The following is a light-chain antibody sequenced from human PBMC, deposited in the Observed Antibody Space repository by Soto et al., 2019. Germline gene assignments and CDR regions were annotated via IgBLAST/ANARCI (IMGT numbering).Light chain of an antibody. V-gene: IGLV2-14*01. CDR2: EVS. CDR3: SSYTSRSSFA. Sequence: QSALTQPASVSGSPGQSITISCTGTSSDVGGYNYVSWYQQHPGKAPKLMIYEVSNRPSGVSNRFSGSKSGNTASLTISGLQAEDEADYHCSSYTSRSSFAFGTGTKVTVL. CDR1: SSDVGGYNY. J-gene: IGLJ1*01.